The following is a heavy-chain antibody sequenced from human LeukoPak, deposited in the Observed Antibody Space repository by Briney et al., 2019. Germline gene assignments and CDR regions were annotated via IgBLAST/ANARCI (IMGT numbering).Heavy chain of an antibody. Sequence: PSETLSLTCTVSGGSISSSSYYWDWIRQPPGKGLEWIGSIYYSGSTYYNPSLKSRVTISVDTSKNQFSLKLSSVTAADTAVYYCAGQYDFWSGSGQKNWFDPWGQGTLVTVSS. V-gene: IGHV4-39*01. J-gene: IGHJ5*02. D-gene: IGHD3-3*01. CDR1: GGSISSSSYY. CDR3: AGQYDFWSGSGQKNWFDP. CDR2: IYYSGST.